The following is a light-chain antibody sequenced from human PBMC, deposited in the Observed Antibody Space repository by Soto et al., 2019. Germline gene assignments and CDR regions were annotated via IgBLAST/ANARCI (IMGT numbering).Light chain of an antibody. Sequence: SVLTXPPSVSGAPGQRVTISCTGSSSNIGARYDVHWYQHLPGTAPKLLIYGNSNRPSGVPDRFSGSKSGTSASLAITGLQAEDEADYYCQSYDSSLSGSYVFGTGTKVTVL. V-gene: IGLV1-40*01. CDR2: GNS. CDR3: QSYDSSLSGSYV. J-gene: IGLJ1*01. CDR1: SSNIGARYD.